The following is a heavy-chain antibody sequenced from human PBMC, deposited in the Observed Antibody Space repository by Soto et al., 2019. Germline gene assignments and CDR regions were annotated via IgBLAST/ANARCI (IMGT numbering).Heavy chain of an antibody. Sequence: QVQLVQSGAEVKKPGASVKVSCKACGYTFTSYYMHWVRQAPGQGLEWMGIINPSGGSTSYAQKFQGRVTMTRDTSTSTVYMELGSLRSEDTAVYYCARGVGCSGCSCYSEGGDYWGQGTLVTVSS. J-gene: IGHJ4*02. V-gene: IGHV1-46*03. CDR1: GYTFTSYY. CDR2: INPSGGST. CDR3: ARGVGCSGCSCYSEGGDY. D-gene: IGHD2-15*01.